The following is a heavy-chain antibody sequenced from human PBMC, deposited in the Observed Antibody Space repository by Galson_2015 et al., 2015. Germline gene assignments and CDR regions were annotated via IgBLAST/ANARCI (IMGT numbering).Heavy chain of an antibody. Sequence: ETLSLTCAVSGGSISSSNWWSWVRQPPGKGLEWIGEIYHSGSTNYNPSLKSRVTISVDKSKNQFSLELSSVTAADTAVYYCARGLARGSSWYPSSDWFDPWGQGTLVTVSS. CDR2: IYHSGST. CDR3: ARGLARGSSWYPSSDWFDP. J-gene: IGHJ5*02. V-gene: IGHV4-4*02. CDR1: GGSISSSNW. D-gene: IGHD6-13*01.